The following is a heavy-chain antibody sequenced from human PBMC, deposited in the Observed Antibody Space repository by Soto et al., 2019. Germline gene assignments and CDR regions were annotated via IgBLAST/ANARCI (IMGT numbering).Heavy chain of an antibody. D-gene: IGHD6-19*01. V-gene: IGHV3-30-3*01. Sequence: PXXSLRLSFTASGFSFSSYAMYWFRQPPGKGLEWVAVISHDGINKHYADSVKGRVTVSRDNSNHSLDLQLNSLRGDDTAMYYCARDMYSSDYFVKWFEPWGQGTLVTVSS. CDR1: GFSFSSYA. CDR2: ISHDGINK. CDR3: ARDMYSSDYFVKWFEP. J-gene: IGHJ5*02.